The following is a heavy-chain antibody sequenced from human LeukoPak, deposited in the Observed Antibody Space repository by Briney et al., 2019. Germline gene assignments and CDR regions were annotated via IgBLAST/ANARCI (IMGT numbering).Heavy chain of an antibody. CDR3: GRSGSSSWFDAFDI. CDR2: IKQDGSEK. Sequence: GGSLRLSCAASGFTFSSYWMSWVRQAPGKGLEWVANIKQDGSEKYYVDSVKGRFTISRDNAKNSLYLQMNSLRAEDTAVYYCGRSGSSSWFDAFDICGQGTMVTVSS. V-gene: IGHV3-7*03. D-gene: IGHD6-13*01. J-gene: IGHJ3*02. CDR1: GFTFSSYW.